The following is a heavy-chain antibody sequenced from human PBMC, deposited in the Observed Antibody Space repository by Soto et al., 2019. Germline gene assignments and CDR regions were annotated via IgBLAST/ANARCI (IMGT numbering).Heavy chain of an antibody. Sequence: ASVKVSCKASGYTFTGYYMHWVRQAPGQGLEWMGIINPSGGSTSYAQKFQGRVTMTRDTSTSTVYMELSSLRSEDTAVYYCAREENCSGGSCYSGYYHYGMDAWGPGTTVTVAS. CDR2: INPSGGST. CDR1: GYTFTGYY. D-gene: IGHD2-15*01. CDR3: AREENCSGGSCYSGYYHYGMDA. J-gene: IGHJ6*02. V-gene: IGHV1-46*01.